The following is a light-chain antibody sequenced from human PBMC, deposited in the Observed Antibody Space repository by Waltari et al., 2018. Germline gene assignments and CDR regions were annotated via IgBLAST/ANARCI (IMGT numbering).Light chain of an antibody. CDR2: HDR. Sequence: SYVLTQPPSVSVAPVPTARIPWGGTHIGSTSVPWYKQKPGQAPVLLVYHDRERPSGIPDRFSGFNSGDTATLTISGVEAGDEADYYCQLWDLNSHHVVFGGGTKLTVL. CDR1: HIGSTS. V-gene: IGLV3-21*02. CDR3: QLWDLNSHHVV. J-gene: IGLJ2*01.